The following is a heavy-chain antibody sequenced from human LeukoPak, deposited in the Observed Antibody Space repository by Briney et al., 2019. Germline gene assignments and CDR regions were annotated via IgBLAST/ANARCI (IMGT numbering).Heavy chain of an antibody. V-gene: IGHV3-7*01. CDR3: ARGGGYAWDY. D-gene: IGHD5-12*01. CDR1: GFTFSSYW. J-gene: IGHJ4*02. CDR2: IKQDGSEK. Sequence: GSLRLSCAASGFTFSSYWMSWVRQAPGKGLEWVANIKQDGSEKYYVDSVQGRFTISRDNARNSLYLQMNSLRPDDTAVYYCARGGGYAWDYWGQGTLVTVSS.